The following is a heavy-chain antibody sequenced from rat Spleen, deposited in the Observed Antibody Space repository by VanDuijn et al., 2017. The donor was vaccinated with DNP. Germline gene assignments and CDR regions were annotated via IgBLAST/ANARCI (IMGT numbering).Heavy chain of an antibody. CDR1: GFTFSDYY. V-gene: IGHV5-22*01. CDR3: ATTREYRAPDD. Sequence: EVQLVESGGGLVQPGRSLKLSCAASGFTFSDYYMAWVRQAPEKGLELVVSISYEGSSTYYGDSVKGRLTISRDNAKSTLYLQMNSLRSEDTATYYCATTREYRAPDDWGQGVMVTVSS. CDR2: ISYEGSST. J-gene: IGHJ2*01. D-gene: IGHD1-1*01.